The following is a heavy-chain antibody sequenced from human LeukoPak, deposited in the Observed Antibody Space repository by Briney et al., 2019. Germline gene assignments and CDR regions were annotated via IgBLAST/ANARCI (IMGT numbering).Heavy chain of an antibody. CDR1: GGTFSSYA. CDR3: ASDVVPAAKGYYMDV. CDR2: IIPIFGTA. V-gene: IGHV1-69*05. Sequence: SVKVSCKASGGTFSSYAISWVRQAPGQGLEWMGGIIPIFGTANYAQKFQGRVTVTTDESTSTAHMELSSLRSEDTAVYYCASDVVPAAKGYYMDVWGKGTTVTVSS. D-gene: IGHD2-2*01. J-gene: IGHJ6*03.